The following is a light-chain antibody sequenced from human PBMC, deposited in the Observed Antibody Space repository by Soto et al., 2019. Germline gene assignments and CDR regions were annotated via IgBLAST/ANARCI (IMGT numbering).Light chain of an antibody. CDR1: QSISSSY. J-gene: IGKJ3*01. CDR3: QQYGSSPPFT. CDR2: GAS. V-gene: IGKV3-20*01. Sequence: EIVLTQSPGTLSLSPGERATLSCRASQSISSSYLAWYQQKPGQAPRLLIYGASRRATGIPDRFSGSGSGTDFTLTISRLEPEDFGVYYCQQYGSSPPFTFGPGTKVDIK.